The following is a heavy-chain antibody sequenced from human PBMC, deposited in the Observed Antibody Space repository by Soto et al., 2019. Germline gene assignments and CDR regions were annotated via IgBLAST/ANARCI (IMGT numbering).Heavy chain of an antibody. CDR1: CYTFTSYG. Sequence: ASVKVSFKASCYTFTSYGISWVRQAPGQGLEWMGWISAYNGNTNYAQKLQGRVTMTTDTSTSTAYMELRSLRSDDTAVYYCARDVVGYCSGGSSYPLLRSCAFDIWGQGTMVTVSS. CDR3: ARDVVGYCSGGSSYPLLRSCAFDI. V-gene: IGHV1-18*01. CDR2: ISAYNGNT. J-gene: IGHJ3*02. D-gene: IGHD2-15*01.